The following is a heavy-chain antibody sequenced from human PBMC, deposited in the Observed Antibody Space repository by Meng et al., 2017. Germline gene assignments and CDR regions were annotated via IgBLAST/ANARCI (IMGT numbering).Heavy chain of an antibody. CDR2: IKSANGDA. CDR3: ARGTGSSWFDP. CDR1: GYTFTSYT. J-gene: IGHJ5*02. V-gene: IGHV1-3*01. D-gene: IGHD6-13*01. Sequence: QGTLLQSGAGVEKPGASLKVSCKVSGYTFTSYTLHWVRQAPGQSLAWMGWIKSANGDAKYSQKFQGRLTLTRDTSASTAYLELSSLTFEDTAVYYCARGTGSSWFDPWDQGTLVTVSS.